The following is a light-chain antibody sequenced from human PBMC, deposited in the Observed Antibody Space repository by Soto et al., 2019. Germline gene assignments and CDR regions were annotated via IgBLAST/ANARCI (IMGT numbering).Light chain of an antibody. Sequence: EIVMTQSPATLSVSPGERATLSCRASQSVSSNLAWYQQKAGQAPRVLIYGASTRATGIPARFSGSGSGTEFTLTITSLQSEDFAVYYCQQFHNWPRTFGQGTKVDIK. J-gene: IGKJ1*01. CDR2: GAS. CDR3: QQFHNWPRT. V-gene: IGKV3-15*01. CDR1: QSVSSN.